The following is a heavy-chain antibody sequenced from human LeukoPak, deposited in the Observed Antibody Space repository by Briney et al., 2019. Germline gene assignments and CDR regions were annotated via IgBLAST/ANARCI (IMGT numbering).Heavy chain of an antibody. Sequence: ASVKVSCKASGYTFTSYGISWVRQAPGQGLEWMGWISAYNGNTNYAQKLQGRVTMTRNTSISTAYMELSSLRSEDTAVYHCARLVRVNTRVGNTAALGYWGQGTLVTVSS. J-gene: IGHJ4*02. D-gene: IGHD3-10*01. CDR3: ARLVRVNTRVGNTAALGY. V-gene: IGHV1-18*01. CDR1: GYTFTSYG. CDR2: ISAYNGNT.